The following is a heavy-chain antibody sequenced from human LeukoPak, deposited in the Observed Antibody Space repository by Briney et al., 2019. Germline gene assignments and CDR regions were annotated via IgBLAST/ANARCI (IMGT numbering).Heavy chain of an antibody. J-gene: IGHJ1*01. V-gene: IGHV1-69*05. CDR1: GGTFSSYA. CDR2: IIPIFGTA. D-gene: IGHD3-22*01. Sequence: ASVTVSCKASGGTFSSYAISWVRQAPGQGLEWMGGIIPIFGTANYAQKFQGRVTITTDESTSTAYMELSSLRSEDTAVYYCARGDSSGYPEYFQHWGQGTLVTVSS. CDR3: ARGDSSGYPEYFQH.